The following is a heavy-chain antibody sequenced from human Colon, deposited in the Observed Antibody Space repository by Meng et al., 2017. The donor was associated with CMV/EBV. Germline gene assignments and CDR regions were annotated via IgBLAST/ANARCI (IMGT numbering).Heavy chain of an antibody. CDR2: ISESGDVI. V-gene: IGHV3-23*01. D-gene: IGHD2-15*01. CDR3: AKGGAYCSGGSCSSPFDY. J-gene: IGHJ4*02. Sequence: GESLKISCAASGFTLSGYSMHWVRQAPGKGLEWVSSISESGDVIHYADSVKGRFTISRDNSRNTLYLQMNSLRAEDTAVYYCAKGGAYCSGGSCSSPFDYWGQGTLVTVSS. CDR1: GFTLSGYS.